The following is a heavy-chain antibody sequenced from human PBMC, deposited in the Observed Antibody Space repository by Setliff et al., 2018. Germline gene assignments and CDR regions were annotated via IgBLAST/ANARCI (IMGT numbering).Heavy chain of an antibody. Sequence: PSETLSLTCAVSGSAISSGHYWGWIRQPPGKGLEWIGSFRPSGKTYYNPSLKSRVTISVDTSEKHFSLKLTSVTAADTAVYYCVRDAGDGYGVDAYAGGGFDIWGQGTVVTVSS. CDR3: VRDAGDGYGVDAYAGGGFDI. CDR1: GSAISSGHY. J-gene: IGHJ3*02. CDR2: FRPSGKT. D-gene: IGHD4-17*01. V-gene: IGHV4-38-2*02.